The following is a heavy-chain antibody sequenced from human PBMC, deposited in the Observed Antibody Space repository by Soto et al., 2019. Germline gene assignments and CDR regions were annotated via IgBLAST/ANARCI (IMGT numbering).Heavy chain of an antibody. Sequence: SETLSLTCAVNGGSFREYYWSWLRQPQGKGLEWIGEINQSGTTHYNPSLKRRINISIDTSKNQFSLNLTSVTAADTATYYCARDIITVIGGEIYYYFGMDVWGQGTTVTVSS. CDR2: INQSGTT. J-gene: IGHJ6*02. V-gene: IGHV4-34*01. CDR3: ARDIITVIGGEIYYYFGMDV. CDR1: GGSFREYY. D-gene: IGHD3-10*01.